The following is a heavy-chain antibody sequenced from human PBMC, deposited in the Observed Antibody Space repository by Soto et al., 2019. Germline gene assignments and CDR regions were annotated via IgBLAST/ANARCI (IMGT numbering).Heavy chain of an antibody. CDR1: GYISISSW. V-gene: IGHV5-51*01. CDR3: ARMMAASGTAFDY. Sequence: PGESLKISCQASGYISISSWLGWGRQRPGEGLEWMGIIYPGDSDTRYSPSFQGQVTISADKSTSTAYPQWSSLKASDTATYYCARMMAASGTAFDYWGQGALVTVSS. J-gene: IGHJ4*02. CDR2: IYPGDSDT. D-gene: IGHD6-13*01.